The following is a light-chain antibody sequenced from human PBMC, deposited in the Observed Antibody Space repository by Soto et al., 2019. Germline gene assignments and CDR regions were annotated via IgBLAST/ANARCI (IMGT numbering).Light chain of an antibody. CDR2: GAS. CDR1: QSVSSN. Sequence: EAVMTQSPATLSVSPGARATLSCRASQSVSSNLAWYQQKPGQAPRLIIYGASTRATGIPARFSGSGSGTEFTLTISSLQSEDFAVYYCQQYKDWPPLTFGGGTKVDI. J-gene: IGKJ4*01. CDR3: QQYKDWPPLT. V-gene: IGKV3-15*01.